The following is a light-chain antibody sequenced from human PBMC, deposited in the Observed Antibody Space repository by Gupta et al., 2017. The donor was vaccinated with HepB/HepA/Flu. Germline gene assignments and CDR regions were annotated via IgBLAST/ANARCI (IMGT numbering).Light chain of an antibody. V-gene: IGKV3-20*01. CDR1: QSVYNNY. Sequence: EIVLTQSPGSLSLSPGEGVTLSCRATQSVYNNYLTWYQQKPGQAPRLLIYGASTRATGIPDRISGIGSGTDFTLTIRRLEPEDFAVYYCQQHSSSPYTFGQGTKLDIK. CDR3: QQHSSSPYT. J-gene: IGKJ2*01. CDR2: GAS.